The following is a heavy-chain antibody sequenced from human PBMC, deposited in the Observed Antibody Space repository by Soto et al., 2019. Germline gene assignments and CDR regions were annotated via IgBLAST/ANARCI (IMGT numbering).Heavy chain of an antibody. CDR1: GFTFSSYS. CDR3: ARGHTAMVDY. V-gene: IGHV3-21*01. Sequence: GESLKISCAASGFTFSSYSMNWVRQAPGKGLEWVSSISSSSSYIYYADSVKGRFTISRDNAKNSLYLQMNSLRAEDMAVYYCARGHTAMVDYWGQGTLVTVSS. J-gene: IGHJ4*02. D-gene: IGHD5-18*01. CDR2: ISSSSSYI.